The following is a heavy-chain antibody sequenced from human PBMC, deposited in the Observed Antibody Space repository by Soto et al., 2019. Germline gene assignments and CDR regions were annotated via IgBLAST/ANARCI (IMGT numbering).Heavy chain of an antibody. D-gene: IGHD1-1*01. Sequence: QVQLVQSGAEVKKPGSSVKVSCKASGGTFSNYAFSWVRQAPGQGLEWMGGIIPMYGTANYAQKFQGRVTITADDSTRTASMELSSLRSEDTAVYYCARDRQPQPGDRYYYYYGMDVWGQGTTVTVSS. CDR3: ARDRQPQPGDRYYYYYGMDV. CDR2: IIPMYGTA. CDR1: GGTFSNYA. J-gene: IGHJ6*02. V-gene: IGHV1-69*01.